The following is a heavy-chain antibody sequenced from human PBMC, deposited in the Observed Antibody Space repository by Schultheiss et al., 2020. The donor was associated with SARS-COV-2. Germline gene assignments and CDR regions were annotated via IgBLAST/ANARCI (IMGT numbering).Heavy chain of an antibody. CDR1: GFTFSSYS. V-gene: IGHV3-48*01. J-gene: IGHJ5*02. CDR3: ARVVSVTRAVDWFDP. D-gene: IGHD4-11*01. CDR2: ISSSSSTI. Sequence: GGSLRLSCAASGFTFSSYSMNWVRQAPGKGLEWVSYISSSSSTIYYADSVKGRFTISRHNSKNTLYLQMNSLRAEDTAVYYCARVVSVTRAVDWFDPWGQGTLVTVSS.